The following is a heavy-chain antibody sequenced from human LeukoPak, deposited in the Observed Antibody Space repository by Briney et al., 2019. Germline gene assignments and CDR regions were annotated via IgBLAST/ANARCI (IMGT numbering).Heavy chain of an antibody. CDR3: ARDDRGYDIHNRFDP. V-gene: IGHV4-4*02. Sequence: SETLSLTCAVSGGSISSSNWWSWVRQPPGKGLEWIGEIYHSGSTNYNPSLKSRVTISVDKSKNQFSLKLSSVTAADTAVYYCARDDRGYDIHNRFDPWGQGTLVTVSS. CDR2: IYHSGST. CDR1: GGSISSSNW. D-gene: IGHD3-9*01. J-gene: IGHJ5*02.